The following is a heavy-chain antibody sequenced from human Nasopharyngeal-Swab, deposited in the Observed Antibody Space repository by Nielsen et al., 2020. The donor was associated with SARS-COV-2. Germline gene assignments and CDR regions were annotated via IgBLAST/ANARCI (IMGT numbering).Heavy chain of an antibody. Sequence: WVRQAPGQGLEWMGWINPNSGGTNYAQKFQGWVTMTRDTSISTAYMELSRLRSDDTAVYYCATIEISGKGAYYYYMDVWGKGTTVTVSS. D-gene: IGHD3-10*01. CDR3: ATIEISGKGAYYYYMDV. V-gene: IGHV1-2*04. J-gene: IGHJ6*03. CDR2: INPNSGGT.